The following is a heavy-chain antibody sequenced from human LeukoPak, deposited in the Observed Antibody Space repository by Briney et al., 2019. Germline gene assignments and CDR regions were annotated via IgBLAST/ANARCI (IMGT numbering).Heavy chain of an antibody. CDR3: ARHGHRMVWGSAPFDP. Sequence: PSETLSLTCAVYGGSFSGYYWSWIRQPPGKGLEGIGEINHSGSTNYNPSLKSRVTISVDTSKNQFSLKLSSVTAADTAVYYCARHGHRMVWGSAPFDPWGQGTLVTVSS. CDR1: GGSFSGYY. J-gene: IGHJ5*02. V-gene: IGHV4-34*01. CDR2: INHSGST. D-gene: IGHD2-8*01.